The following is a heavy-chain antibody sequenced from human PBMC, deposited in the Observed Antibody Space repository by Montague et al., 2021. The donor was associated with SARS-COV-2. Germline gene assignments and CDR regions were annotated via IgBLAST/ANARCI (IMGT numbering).Heavy chain of an antibody. CDR2: IYYSGST. V-gene: IGHV4-31*03. Sequence: TLSLTCTVSGGSISSGGYYWSWIRQHPGKGLKWIGYIYYSGSTYCNPSLKSRVTISLDTSKNQFSLKLSSVTAADTAVYYCAREFNKEYTGAFDIWGQGTMVTVSS. CDR3: AREFNKEYTGAFDI. J-gene: IGHJ3*02. D-gene: IGHD1-14*01. CDR1: GGSISSGGYY.